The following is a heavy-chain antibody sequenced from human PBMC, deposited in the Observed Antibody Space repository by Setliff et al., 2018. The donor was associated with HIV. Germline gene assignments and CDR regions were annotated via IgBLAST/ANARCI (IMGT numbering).Heavy chain of an antibody. J-gene: IGHJ3*02. Sequence: SVKVSCKASGGTFSSYAISWVRQAPGQGLEWMGGIIPIFGTANYAQKFQGRVTITTDESTSTASMALSSLRSEDTAVYYCARGEGHNRLLDAFDIWGQGTMVSVSS. CDR1: GGTFSSYA. CDR2: IIPIFGTA. V-gene: IGHV1-69*05. D-gene: IGHD2-21*02. CDR3: ARGEGHNRLLDAFDI.